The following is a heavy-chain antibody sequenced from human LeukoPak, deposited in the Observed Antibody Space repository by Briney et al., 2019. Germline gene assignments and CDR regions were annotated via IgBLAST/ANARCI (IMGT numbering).Heavy chain of an antibody. CDR1: GCSFTSYW. V-gene: IGHV5-51*01. J-gene: IGHJ6*03. CDR3: ARHGHCTNGVCYSNYYYYMDV. D-gene: IGHD2-8*01. CDR2: IYPGDSDT. Sequence: GESLKISCKGSGCSFTSYWIGWVRQMPGKGLEWMGIIYPGDSDTRYSPSFQGQVTISVDKSISTAYLQWSSLKASDTATYYCARHGHCTNGVCYSNYYYYMDVWGKGTTVTVSS.